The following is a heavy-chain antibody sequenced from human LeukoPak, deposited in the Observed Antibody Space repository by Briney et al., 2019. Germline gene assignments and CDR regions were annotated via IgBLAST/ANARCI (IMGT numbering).Heavy chain of an antibody. D-gene: IGHD3-10*01. J-gene: IGHJ4*02. V-gene: IGHV3-15*01. CDR2: IKSKTDGGTT. CDR3: TTDLWFGELDLYYFDY. Sequence: GGSLRLSCAASGFTFSNAWMSWVRQAPGKGLEWVGRIKSKTDGGTTDYAAPVKGRFTISRDDSKNTLYLQMNSLKTEDTAVYYCTTDLWFGELDLYYFDYWGQGTLVTVSS. CDR1: GFTFSNAW.